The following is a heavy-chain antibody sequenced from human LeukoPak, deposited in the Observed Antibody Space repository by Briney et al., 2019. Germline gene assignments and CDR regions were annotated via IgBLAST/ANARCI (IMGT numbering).Heavy chain of an antibody. CDR1: GFTFDDYA. J-gene: IGHJ4*02. D-gene: IGHD5-18*01. CDR2: VSWNSGTI. Sequence: GGSLRLSCAASGFTFDDYAMHWVRQAPGKGLEWVSGVSWNSGTIDYADSVKGRFTISSDNAKNSLYLQMNSLRAEDTALYYCAKGGPYTSMIYYFDYWGQGTLVTVSS. CDR3: AKGGPYTSMIYYFDY. V-gene: IGHV3-9*01.